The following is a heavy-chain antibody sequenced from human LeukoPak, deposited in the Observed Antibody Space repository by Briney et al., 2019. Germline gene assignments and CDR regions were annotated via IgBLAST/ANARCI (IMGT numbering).Heavy chain of an antibody. V-gene: IGHV4-4*07. CDR1: GGSISSYF. D-gene: IGHD3-3*01. CDR3: ARDFWSGYYAWFDP. J-gene: IGHJ5*02. Sequence: SETLSLTCTVSGGSISSYFWNWIRQPAGRGLEWIGRIYTSGSTNYNPSLKSRVTMSVDTSKNQFFLKLSSVTAADTAVYYCARDFWSGYYAWFDPWGQGTLVTVSS. CDR2: IYTSGST.